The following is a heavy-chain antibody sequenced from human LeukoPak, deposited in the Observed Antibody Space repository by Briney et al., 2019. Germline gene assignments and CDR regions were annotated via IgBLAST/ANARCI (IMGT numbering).Heavy chain of an antibody. CDR3: ARDRAYYYDSSGYYGCLDY. CDR1: GFTFSSYA. Sequence: PGGSLRFSCAASGFTFSSYAMSWVRQAPGKGLEWVSVISGSGGSTYYADSVKGRFTISRDNSKNTLHLQMNSLRAEDTAVYYCARDRAYYYDSSGYYGCLDYWGQGTLVTVSS. V-gene: IGHV3-23*01. D-gene: IGHD3-22*01. J-gene: IGHJ4*02. CDR2: ISGSGGST.